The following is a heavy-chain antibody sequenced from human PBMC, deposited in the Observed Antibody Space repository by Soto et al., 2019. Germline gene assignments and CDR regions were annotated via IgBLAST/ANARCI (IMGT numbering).Heavy chain of an antibody. V-gene: IGHV5-51*01. J-gene: IGHJ6*03. CDR3: ARYAPRIVVLPAAQEADYYYYMDV. D-gene: IGHD2-2*01. Sequence: LGEALKISCKGSGYSFTSYWIGWVRQMPGKGLEWMGIIYPGDSDTRYSPSFQGQVTISADKSISTAYLQWSSLKASDTAMYYCARYAPRIVVLPAAQEADYYYYMDVWGKGTTVTVSS. CDR1: GYSFTSYW. CDR2: IYPGDSDT.